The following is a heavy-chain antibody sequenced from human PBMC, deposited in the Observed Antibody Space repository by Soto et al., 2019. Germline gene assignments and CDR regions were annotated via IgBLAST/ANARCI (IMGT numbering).Heavy chain of an antibody. CDR2: ITGSGVGT. CDR3: TRDPNGDHIGAFDF. D-gene: IGHD4-17*01. J-gene: IGHJ3*01. Sequence: EVQVLESGGGLVQPGGSLRLSCAGSEFTFRTYAMTWVRQAPGEGLEWVSSITGSGVGTSYADPVKGRFTSSRDNSKDTLYLQMNSLRVEDTAVYYCTRDPNGDHIGAFDFWGQGIMVTVSS. V-gene: IGHV3-23*01. CDR1: EFTFRTYA.